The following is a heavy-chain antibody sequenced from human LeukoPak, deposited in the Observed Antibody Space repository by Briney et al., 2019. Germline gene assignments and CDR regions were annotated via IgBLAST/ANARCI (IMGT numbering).Heavy chain of an antibody. CDR1: GFTFSSYS. Sequence: PGGSLRLSCAASGFTFSSYSMNWVRQAPGKGLEWVSSISSSSSYIYYADSVKGRFTISRDNAKNSLYLQMNSLRAEDTAVYYCAREGDSSGSLGDYWGQGILVTVSS. D-gene: IGHD6-19*01. V-gene: IGHV3-21*01. CDR3: AREGDSSGSLGDY. CDR2: ISSSSSYI. J-gene: IGHJ4*02.